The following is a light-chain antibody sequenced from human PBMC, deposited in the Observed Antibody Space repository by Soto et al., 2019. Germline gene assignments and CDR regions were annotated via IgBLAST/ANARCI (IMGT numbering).Light chain of an antibody. V-gene: IGKV1-5*03. CDR1: QSLSGW. J-gene: IGKJ1*01. CDR2: KAS. CDR3: QQYNTYWT. Sequence: DIQMTQSPSTLSASVGDRVTITCRASQSLSGWLAWYQQKPGKAPKLLIYKASTLESGVPSRFSGSGSGTEFTLTISSLQPDDFATYYCQQYNTYWTFGQGTKVEIK.